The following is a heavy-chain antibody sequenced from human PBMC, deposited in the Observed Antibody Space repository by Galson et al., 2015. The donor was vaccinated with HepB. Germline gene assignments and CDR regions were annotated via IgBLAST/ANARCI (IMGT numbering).Heavy chain of an antibody. J-gene: IGHJ3*02. Sequence: LSLTCSVSGGSISSRSYFWGWIRQPPGKGLEWIGSIYYSGSTYYNPSLKSRVTISVDTSKNQFSLKLSSVTAADTTVYYCARQLASPEQWLVRGVDAFDIWGQGTMVTVSS. V-gene: IGHV4-39*01. CDR1: GGSISSRSYF. D-gene: IGHD6-19*01. CDR2: IYYSGST. CDR3: ARQLASPEQWLVRGVDAFDI.